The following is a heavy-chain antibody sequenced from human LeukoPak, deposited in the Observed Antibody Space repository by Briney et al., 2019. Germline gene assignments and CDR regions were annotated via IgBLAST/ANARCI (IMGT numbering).Heavy chain of an antibody. V-gene: IGHV4-34*01. CDR1: GGSFSGYY. CDR3: ARHTELRYFDWLFRRDWFDP. J-gene: IGHJ5*02. Sequence: SETLSLTCAVYGGSFSGYYWSWIRQPPGKGLEWIGEINHSGSTNYNPSLKSRVTISVDTSKNQFSLKLSSVTAADTAVYYCARHTELRYFDWLFRRDWFDPWGQGTLVTVSS. CDR2: INHSGST. D-gene: IGHD3-9*01.